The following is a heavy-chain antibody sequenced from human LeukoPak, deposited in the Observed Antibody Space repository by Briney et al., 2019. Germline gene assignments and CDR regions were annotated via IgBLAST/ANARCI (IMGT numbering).Heavy chain of an antibody. D-gene: IGHD3-10*01. Sequence: GASVKVSCKASGYTFTGYYMHWVRQAPGQGLEWMGWINPNSGGTNYAQKFQGRVTMTRDTSISTAYMELSRLRSDDTAVYYCARGESKNPWRLASRGGEGYWGQGTLVTVSS. CDR1: GYTFTGYY. J-gene: IGHJ4*02. V-gene: IGHV1-2*02. CDR2: INPNSGGT. CDR3: ARGESKNPWRLASRGGEGY.